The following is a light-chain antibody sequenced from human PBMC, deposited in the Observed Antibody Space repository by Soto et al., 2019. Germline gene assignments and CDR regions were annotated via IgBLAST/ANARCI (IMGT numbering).Light chain of an antibody. V-gene: IGLV2-8*01. Sequence: QSVLTQPPSASGSPGQSVAISCTGTSSDVGGYDYVSSYQQHPGKAPKLMIYEVTKRPSGVPDRFSGSKSGNTASLTVSGLQAEDEADYYCSSYGGNNNLLFGGGTKLTVL. CDR1: SSDVGGYDY. CDR2: EVT. CDR3: SSYGGNNNLL. J-gene: IGLJ2*01.